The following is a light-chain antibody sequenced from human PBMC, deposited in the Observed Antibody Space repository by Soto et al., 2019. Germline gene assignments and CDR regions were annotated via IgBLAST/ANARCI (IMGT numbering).Light chain of an antibody. J-gene: IGKJ1*01. V-gene: IGKV1-39*01. CDR2: GAS. CDR1: QTITRY. Sequence: DIQMTQSPSSVSASVGDRATITCRAGQTITRYLNWYQQKPGKPPNLLIYGASTLQSGVPSRFTGSGSGTDFTLTISSLQPEDFATYYCQQTYNPPWTFGLGTKVEIK. CDR3: QQTYNPPWT.